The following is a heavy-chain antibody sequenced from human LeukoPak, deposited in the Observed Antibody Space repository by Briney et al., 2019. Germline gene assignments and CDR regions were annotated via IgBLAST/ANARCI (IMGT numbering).Heavy chain of an antibody. CDR1: GGTFSSYA. J-gene: IGHJ4*02. CDR2: IIPIFGTA. D-gene: IGHD5-24*01. V-gene: IGHV1-69*05. Sequence: SVKVSCKASGGTFSSYAISWVRQAPGQGLEWMGGIIPIFGTANYAQKFQGRVTITTDESTSTAYMELSSLRSEDTAVYYCARDGYNIEPGFEYWGQGTLVTVSS. CDR3: ARDGYNIEPGFEY.